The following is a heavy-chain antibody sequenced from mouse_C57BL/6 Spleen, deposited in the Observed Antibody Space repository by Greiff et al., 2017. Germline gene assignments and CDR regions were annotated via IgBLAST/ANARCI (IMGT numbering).Heavy chain of an antibody. D-gene: IGHD1-1*01. V-gene: IGHV1-59*01. CDR2: IDPSDSNT. Sequence: VQLQQPGAELVRPGASVKLSCKASGYTFTSYWMHWVKQRPGQGLEWIGVIDPSDSNTNYNQKLKGKSTLAVDTSSSTAYMQHSSLTSEDSAVYYCARGYGSSYGYFDVWGTGTTVTLSS. CDR3: ARGYGSSYGYFDV. J-gene: IGHJ1*03. CDR1: GYTFTSYW.